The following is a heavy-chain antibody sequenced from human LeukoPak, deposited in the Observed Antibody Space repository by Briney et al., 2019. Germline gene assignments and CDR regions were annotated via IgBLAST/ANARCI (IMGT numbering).Heavy chain of an antibody. CDR1: KFAFSSYA. J-gene: IGHJ4*02. Sequence: GGSLRLSCAASKFAFSSYAMSWVRQAPGKGLEWVSSISSSSSYIYYADSVKGRFTISRDNAKNSLYLQMNSLRAEDTAVYYCARDSYCSGGSCYSPTRPFDYWGQGTLVTVSS. D-gene: IGHD2-15*01. CDR2: ISSSSSYI. CDR3: ARDSYCSGGSCYSPTRPFDY. V-gene: IGHV3-21*01.